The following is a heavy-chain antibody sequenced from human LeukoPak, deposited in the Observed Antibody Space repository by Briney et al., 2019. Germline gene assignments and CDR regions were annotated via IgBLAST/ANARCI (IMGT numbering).Heavy chain of an antibody. CDR3: ARAPRGFDY. CDR1: GFTFSSYW. D-gene: IGHD3-16*01. CDR2: ISYDGSNK. J-gene: IGHJ4*02. Sequence: GGSLRLSCAASGFTFSSYWMHWVRQAPGKGLEWVAVISYDGSNKYYADSVKGRFTISRDNSKNTLYLQMNSLRAEDTAMYYCARAPRGFDYWGQGTLVTVSS. V-gene: IGHV3-30-3*01.